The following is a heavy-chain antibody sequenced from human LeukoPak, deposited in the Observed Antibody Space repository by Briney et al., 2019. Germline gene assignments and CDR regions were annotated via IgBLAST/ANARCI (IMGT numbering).Heavy chain of an antibody. J-gene: IGHJ6*03. D-gene: IGHD2-2*01. Sequence: SETLSLTCTVSGGSISSYYWGWIRQPPGKGLEWIGSIYYSGSTYYNPSLKSRVTISVDTSKNQFSLKLSSVTAADTAVYYCASQPRNCSSTSCYAMIYYYYYMDVWGKGTTVTISS. CDR3: ASQPRNCSSTSCYAMIYYYYYMDV. CDR2: IYYSGST. V-gene: IGHV4-39*01. CDR1: GGSISSYY.